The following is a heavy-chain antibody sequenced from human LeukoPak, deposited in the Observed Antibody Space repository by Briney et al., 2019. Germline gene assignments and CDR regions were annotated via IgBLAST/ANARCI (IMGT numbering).Heavy chain of an antibody. D-gene: IGHD3-22*01. CDR3: ARDRGGYYYDSSGYCFDY. V-gene: IGHV3-21*01. CDR1: GFTFSSYS. Sequence: EGSLRLSCAASGFTFSSYSMNWVRQAPGKGLEWVSFISSSSSYIYYADSVKGRFTISRDNAKNSLYLQMNSLRAEDTAVYYCARDRGGYYYDSSGYCFDYWGQGTLVTVSS. CDR2: ISSSSSYI. J-gene: IGHJ4*02.